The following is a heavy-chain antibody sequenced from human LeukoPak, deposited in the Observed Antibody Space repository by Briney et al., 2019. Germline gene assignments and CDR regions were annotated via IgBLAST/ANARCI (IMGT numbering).Heavy chain of an antibody. CDR3: ARPIMITFGGVIVKHDSFDI. CDR2: INPNSGGT. D-gene: IGHD3-16*02. J-gene: IGHJ3*02. Sequence: ASVKVSCKASGYTFTVYYMHWVRQAPGQGLEWMGWINPNSGGTNYAQKFQGRVTMTRDTSISTAYMELSRLRSDDTAVYYCARPIMITFGGVIVKHDSFDIWGQGTLVTVSS. V-gene: IGHV1-2*02. CDR1: GYTFTVYY.